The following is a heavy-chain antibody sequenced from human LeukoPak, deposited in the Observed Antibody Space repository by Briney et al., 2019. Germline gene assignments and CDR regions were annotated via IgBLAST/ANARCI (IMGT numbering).Heavy chain of an antibody. V-gene: IGHV4-39*07. Sequence: SETLSLTCTVSGGSISSSNNYWGWIRQPPGKGLEWIASIYYSGSTYYNPSLKSRVTISVDTSKNQFSLKLSSVTAADTAVYYCARSVRWLQFSNWGQGTLVTVSS. D-gene: IGHD5-24*01. CDR3: ARSVRWLQFSN. J-gene: IGHJ4*02. CDR1: GGSISSSNNY. CDR2: IYYSGST.